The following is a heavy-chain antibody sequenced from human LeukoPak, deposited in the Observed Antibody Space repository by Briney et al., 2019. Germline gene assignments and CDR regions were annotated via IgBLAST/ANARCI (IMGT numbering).Heavy chain of an antibody. CDR3: ARGGITTIIVDTQNVDY. J-gene: IGHJ4*02. Sequence: ASVKIPCKASGYTFTNYYIHWVRQAPGQGLEWMGIINPSGGSTRSAQKFQGRVTMTRDTSTSTVHMELSSLRSEDTAVYYCARGGITTIIVDTQNVDYWGQGTLVTVPS. CDR1: GYTFTNYY. D-gene: IGHD3-22*01. V-gene: IGHV1-46*01. CDR2: INPSGGST.